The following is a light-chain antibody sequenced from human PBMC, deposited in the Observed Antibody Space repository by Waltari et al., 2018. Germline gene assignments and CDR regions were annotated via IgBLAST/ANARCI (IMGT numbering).Light chain of an antibody. Sequence: QSVLTQPPSVSGAPGQRVTIPCTGSDSNSGAGHDVHWYQHFPGTTPNLLIHEIVERPSGVPDRFSGSKSGTSACLAITGLQADDEADYFCQAYDRGLSAWIFGGGTKVTVL. CDR1: DSNSGAGHD. CDR3: QAYDRGLSAWI. CDR2: EIV. J-gene: IGLJ2*01. V-gene: IGLV1-40*01.